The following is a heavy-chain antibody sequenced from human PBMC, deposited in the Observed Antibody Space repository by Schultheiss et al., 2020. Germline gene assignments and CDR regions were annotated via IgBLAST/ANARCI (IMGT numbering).Heavy chain of an antibody. J-gene: IGHJ4*02. Sequence: SQTLSLTCTVSGGSISSSSYYWGWIRQPPGKGLEWIGSIYYSGSTYYNPSLKSRVTISVDTSKNQFSLKLSSVTAADTAVYYCARLHRLTIFGVVIRPVWSYWGQGTLVTVSS. D-gene: IGHD3-3*01. CDR3: ARLHRLTIFGVVIRPVWSY. CDR2: IYYSGST. CDR1: GGSISSSSYY. V-gene: IGHV4-39*01.